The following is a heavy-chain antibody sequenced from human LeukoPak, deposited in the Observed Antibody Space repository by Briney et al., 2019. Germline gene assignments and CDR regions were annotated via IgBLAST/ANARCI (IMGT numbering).Heavy chain of an antibody. CDR2: IIPIFGTA. D-gene: IGHD6-19*01. Sequence: SVKVSCKASGGTFSSYAISWVRQAPGQGLEWMGGIIPIFGTANYAQKFHGRVTITADESTSTAYMELSSLRSEDTAVYYCAAWVFRAGTYDYWGQGTLVTVSS. V-gene: IGHV1-69*13. CDR3: AAWVFRAGTYDY. CDR1: GGTFSSYA. J-gene: IGHJ4*02.